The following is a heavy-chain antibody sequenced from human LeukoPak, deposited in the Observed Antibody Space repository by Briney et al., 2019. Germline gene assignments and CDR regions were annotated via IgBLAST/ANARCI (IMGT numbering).Heavy chain of an antibody. CDR2: ISSSGSTI. Sequence: GGSLRLSCAASGFAFSTYGMNWVRQAPGKGLEWVSYISSSGSTIYYADSVKGRFTISRDNAKNSLYLQMNSLRAEDTAVYYCARAAREGLLNWFDPWGQGTLVTVSS. CDR3: ARAAREGLLNWFDP. V-gene: IGHV3-48*04. D-gene: IGHD3-3*01. CDR1: GFAFSTYG. J-gene: IGHJ5*02.